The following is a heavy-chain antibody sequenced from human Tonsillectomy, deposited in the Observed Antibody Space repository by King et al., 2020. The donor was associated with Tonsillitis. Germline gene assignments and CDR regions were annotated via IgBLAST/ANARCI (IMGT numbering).Heavy chain of an antibody. V-gene: IGHV4-59*01. D-gene: IGHD3-10*01. CDR2: IYYSGST. CDR1: GGSISSYY. CDR3: AREGGITMVRGDNNWFDP. J-gene: IGHJ5*02. Sequence: QLQESGPGLVKPSETLSLTCTVSGGSISSYYWSWIRQPPGKGLEWIGYIYYSGSTNYNPSLKSRVTILVDTSKNQFSLKLSSVTAADTAVYYCAREGGITMVRGDNNWFDPWGQGTLVTVSS.